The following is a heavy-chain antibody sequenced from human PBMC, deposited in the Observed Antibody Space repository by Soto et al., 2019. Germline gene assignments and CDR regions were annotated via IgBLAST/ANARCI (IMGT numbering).Heavy chain of an antibody. CDR2: TSAYNGNS. Sequence: GASVKVSCKASGYTFTSYGISWVRQAPGQGLEWVGWTSAYNGNSNYAQKYHGRVTMTTDTSTSTAYMEMSSLRSDDTAVYYCARIADCSTTSCFCPSRLHTRGSYSSYGPYVWG. V-gene: IGHV1-18*01. D-gene: IGHD2-2*01. CDR1: GYTFTSYG. CDR3: ARIADCSTTSCFCPSRLHTRGSYSSYGPYV. J-gene: IGHJ6*02.